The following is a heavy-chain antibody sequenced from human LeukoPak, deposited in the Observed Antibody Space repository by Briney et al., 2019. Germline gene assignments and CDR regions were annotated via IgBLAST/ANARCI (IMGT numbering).Heavy chain of an antibody. J-gene: IGHJ5*02. CDR2: IKSKTDGGTT. V-gene: IGHV3-15*01. CDR1: GFTFSNAW. Sequence: PGGSLRLSCAASGFTFSNAWMSWVRQAPGKGLEWVGRIKSKTDGGTTDYAAPVKGRFTISRDNSKNTLYLQMNSLRAEDTAVYYCARGLTGYSSSWEGVWFDPWGQGTLVTVSS. CDR3: ARGLTGYSSSWEGVWFDP. D-gene: IGHD6-13*01.